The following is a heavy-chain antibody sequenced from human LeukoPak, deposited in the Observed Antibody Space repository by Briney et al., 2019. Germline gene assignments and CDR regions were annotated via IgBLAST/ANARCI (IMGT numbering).Heavy chain of an antibody. CDR1: GYTFTGYG. J-gene: IGHJ5*02. CDR3: ARVHCTNGVCRPTNWFDP. V-gene: IGHV1-18*01. CDR2: ISAYNGNT. D-gene: IGHD2-8*01. Sequence: ASVKVSCKASGYTFTGYGISWVRQAPGQGLEWMGWISAYNGNTNYAQKFQGRVTMTTDTSTSTAYMELRSLRSDDTAVYYCARVHCTNGVCRPTNWFDPWGQGALVTVSS.